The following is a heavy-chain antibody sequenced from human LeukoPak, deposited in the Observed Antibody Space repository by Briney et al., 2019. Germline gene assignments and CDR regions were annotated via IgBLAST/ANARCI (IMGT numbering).Heavy chain of an antibody. CDR1: GFTVSSND. Sequence: GGSLRLSCAASGFTVSSNDMSWVRQAPGKGLEWVSSIYIGGSTYYADSVKGRFTISRDNPNNTLYLQMHSLRDEDTAVYYCARELSRFEIRGQGTLVTVSS. D-gene: IGHD3-16*01. CDR2: IYIGGST. CDR3: ARELSRFEI. J-gene: IGHJ4*02. V-gene: IGHV3-66*01.